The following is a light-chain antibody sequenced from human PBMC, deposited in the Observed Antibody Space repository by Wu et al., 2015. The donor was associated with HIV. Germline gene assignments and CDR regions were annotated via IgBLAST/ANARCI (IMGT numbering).Light chain of an antibody. CDR3: QQYGNSLGYT. CDR1: RFLAVVD. J-gene: IGKJ2*01. V-gene: IGKV3-20*01. Sequence: GRATSPAGPVRFLAVVDLAWYQQKFRPRLPGSSIYGASIRATGIPDRFSGSQSETDFTLTINSLEPEDSAIYYCQQYGNSLGYTFGQGTKLEI. CDR2: GAS.